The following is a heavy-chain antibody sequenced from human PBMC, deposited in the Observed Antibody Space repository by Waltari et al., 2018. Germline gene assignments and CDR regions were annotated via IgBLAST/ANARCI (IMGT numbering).Heavy chain of an antibody. CDR2: IHYSGST. V-gene: IGHV4-39*01. CDR1: GASISRYTYY. J-gene: IGHJ4*02. D-gene: IGHD3-3*01. Sequence: LQLQESGPGLVKPAETLSLTCAVPGASISRYTYYWAWIRQPPGKAPEWIGRIHYSGSTYYNPSLKSRVTISDDTSKNQFSLKLNSVTAADTAVYYCARQRYDDFWSGYPFDYWGPGTLVTVSS. CDR3: ARQRYDDFWSGYPFDY.